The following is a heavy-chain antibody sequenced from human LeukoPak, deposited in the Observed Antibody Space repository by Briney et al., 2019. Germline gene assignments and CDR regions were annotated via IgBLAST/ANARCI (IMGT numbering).Heavy chain of an antibody. CDR2: ISSSGSNI. Sequence: GGSLRLSCAASGFTFSADSMNWVRQAPGKGLEWVSYISSSGSNIDYADSVKGRFTISRDNAKNSLHLQMNSLRAEDTAVYYCARGAPNTYYYYYGMDVWGQGTTVTVSS. D-gene: IGHD2-2*02. J-gene: IGHJ6*02. CDR1: GFTFSADS. CDR3: ARGAPNTYYYYYGMDV. V-gene: IGHV3-48*01.